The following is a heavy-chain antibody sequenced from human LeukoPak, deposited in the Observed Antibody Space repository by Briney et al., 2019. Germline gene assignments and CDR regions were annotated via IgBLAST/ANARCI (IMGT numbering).Heavy chain of an antibody. D-gene: IGHD1-26*01. Sequence: ASVKVSCKASGYTFINYEINWVRQAPGQGLEWMGGIIPIFGTANYAQKLQGRVTITADESTSTAYMELSSLRSEDTAVYYCARDRSGSYSVSWFDPWGQGTLVTVSS. CDR2: IIPIFGTA. CDR1: GYTFINYE. J-gene: IGHJ5*02. CDR3: ARDRSGSYSVSWFDP. V-gene: IGHV1-69*13.